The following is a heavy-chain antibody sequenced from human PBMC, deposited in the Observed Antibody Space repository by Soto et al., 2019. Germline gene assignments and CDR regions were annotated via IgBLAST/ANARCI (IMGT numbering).Heavy chain of an antibody. J-gene: IGHJ5*02. CDR3: AKEAAASFLRRYCSGGSCPQEYNWFDP. CDR1: GFTFSSYG. CDR2: ISYDGSNK. V-gene: IGHV3-30*18. Sequence: GGSLRLSCAASGFTFSSYGMHWVRQAPGKGLEWVAVISYDGSNKYYADSVKGRFTISRDNSKNTLYLQMNSLRAEDTAVYYCAKEAAASFLRRYCSGGSCPQEYNWFDPWGQGTLVTVSS. D-gene: IGHD2-15*01.